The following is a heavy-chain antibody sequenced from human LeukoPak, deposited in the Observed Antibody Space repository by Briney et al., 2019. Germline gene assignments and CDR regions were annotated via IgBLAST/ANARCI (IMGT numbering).Heavy chain of an antibody. V-gene: IGHV3-30*03. D-gene: IGHD6-19*01. CDR1: GFTFSSYG. Sequence: GRSLRPSCAASGFTFSSYGMHWVRQAPGKGLEWVAVISYDGSNKYYADSVKGRFTISRDNSKNTLYLQMNSLRAEDTAVYYCATGSSGWYGDFDYWGQGILVTVSS. J-gene: IGHJ4*02. CDR3: ATGSSGWYGDFDY. CDR2: ISYDGSNK.